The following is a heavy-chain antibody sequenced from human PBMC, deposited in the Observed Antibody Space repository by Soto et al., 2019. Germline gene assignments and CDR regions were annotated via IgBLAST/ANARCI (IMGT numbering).Heavy chain of an antibody. CDR2: ISAYNGDT. J-gene: IGHJ4*02. D-gene: IGHD1-1*01. CDR1: GYTFTSHG. Sequence: GASVKVSCKTSGYTFTSHGISWVRWAPGRGLEWMGWISAYNGDTKYAQRVQDRVSMTTDTSTATTYIELRSLRFDDTAIYFCARTHWQTDYLEGFDFWGQGTPVTVSS. V-gene: IGHV1-18*04. CDR3: ARTHWQTDYLEGFDF.